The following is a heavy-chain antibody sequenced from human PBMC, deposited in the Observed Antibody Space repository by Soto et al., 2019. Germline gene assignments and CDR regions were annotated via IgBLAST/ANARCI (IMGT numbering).Heavy chain of an antibody. Sequence: GGSLRLSCAASGFTFSGSAMHWVRQASGKGLDWVSAISGSGGSTYYADSVKGRFTISRDNSKNTLYLQMNSLRAEDTAVYYCAKDLLSSIFGAGSIMGMDVWGQGTTVTVSS. CDR2: ISGSGGST. V-gene: IGHV3-23*01. CDR3: AKDLLSSIFGAGSIMGMDV. CDR1: GFTFSGSA. J-gene: IGHJ6*02. D-gene: IGHD3-3*01.